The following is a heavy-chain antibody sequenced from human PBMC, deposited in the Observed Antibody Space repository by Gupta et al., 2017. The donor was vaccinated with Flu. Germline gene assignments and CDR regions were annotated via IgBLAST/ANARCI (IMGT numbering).Heavy chain of an antibody. CDR3: ARGHWDS. CDR2: ISSSGVL. Sequence: EVQLVESGGGLVKPGGSLRLSCAASGFTFSDHDVSWVRQAPGKALEWVSFISSSGVLYYTDSVKGRFTISRDNAKNSVYLQMDSLRAEDTAFYYCARGHWDSWGQGTLVTVSS. J-gene: IGHJ4*02. CDR1: GFTFSDHD. V-gene: IGHV3-69-1*02.